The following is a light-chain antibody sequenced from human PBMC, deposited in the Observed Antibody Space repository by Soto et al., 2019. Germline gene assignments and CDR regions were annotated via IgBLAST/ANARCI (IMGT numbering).Light chain of an antibody. CDR1: ESVTSTY. V-gene: IGKV3-20*01. CDR2: EAS. Sequence: DIVLTQSPGILSLSPGDRATLSCRSSESVTSTYLAWYQQKRGQAPRLLIYEASSRASGIPDRFSGSGSGKDFTLTISKVEPEDVAVYYCQQYGSSWTFGQGTKVEIK. J-gene: IGKJ1*01. CDR3: QQYGSSWT.